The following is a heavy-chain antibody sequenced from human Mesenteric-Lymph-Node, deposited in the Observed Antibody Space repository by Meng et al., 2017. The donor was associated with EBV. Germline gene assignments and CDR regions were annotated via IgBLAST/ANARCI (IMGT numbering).Heavy chain of an antibody. J-gene: IGHJ1*01. V-gene: IGHV4-4*02. D-gene: IGHD3-16*01. Sequence: RQEWGPGLGKPSGNLSLTGAVSVDSISNSNWWSWVRQPPGKGLEWIGEIYYTGSTNYNPSLKSRVSMSVDKSKNEFSLEVNSVTAADTAVYYCASGGVRDPSPPYWGQGALVTVSS. CDR3: ASGGVRDPSPPY. CDR1: VDSISNSNW. CDR2: IYYTGST.